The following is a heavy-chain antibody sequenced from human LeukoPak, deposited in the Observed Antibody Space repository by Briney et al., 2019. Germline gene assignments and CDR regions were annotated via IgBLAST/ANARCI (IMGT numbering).Heavy chain of an antibody. D-gene: IGHD2-2*02. Sequence: GGSLRLSCAASGFTFDDYGMSWVRQIPGKGLEWVXGINCNGGSTDHADSVKGRFTISRDNAKNSLYLEMNSLRAEDTALYHCARGRRNCSSTSCYTSYYFDYWGQGTLVTVSS. CDR3: ARGRRNCSSTSCYTSYYFDY. J-gene: IGHJ4*02. CDR2: INCNGGST. CDR1: GFTFDDYG. V-gene: IGHV3-20*01.